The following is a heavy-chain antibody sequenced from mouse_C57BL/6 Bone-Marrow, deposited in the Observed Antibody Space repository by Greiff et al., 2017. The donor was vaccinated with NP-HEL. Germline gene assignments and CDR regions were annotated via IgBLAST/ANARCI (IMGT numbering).Heavy chain of an antibody. J-gene: IGHJ3*01. CDR3: ARSYYGNYGFAY. CDR2: INPGSGGT. D-gene: IGHD2-10*01. V-gene: IGHV1-54*01. CDR1: GYAFTNYL. Sequence: VQLQQSGAVLVRPGTSVKVSCKASGYAFTNYLIEWVKQRPGQGLEWIGVINPGSGGTNYNEKFKGKATLTADKSSSTAYMQLSSLTSEDSAVYFCARSYYGNYGFAYWGQGTLVTVSA.